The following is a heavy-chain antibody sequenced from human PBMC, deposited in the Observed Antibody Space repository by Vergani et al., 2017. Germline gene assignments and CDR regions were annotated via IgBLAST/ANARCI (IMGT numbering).Heavy chain of an antibody. Sequence: QVQLVQSGAEVKKPGASVKVSCKASGYTFTDYFMHWVRQAPGQGLEWMGWINPNSGGTNYAQKFQGRVTMTRDTSISTAYMELRNLRSDDTPVYYCARVGTSSNRDYFDYWGQGTLVTVSS. V-gene: IGHV1-2*02. CDR3: ARVGTSSNRDYFDY. D-gene: IGHD2-2*01. CDR1: GYTFTDYF. J-gene: IGHJ4*02. CDR2: INPNSGGT.